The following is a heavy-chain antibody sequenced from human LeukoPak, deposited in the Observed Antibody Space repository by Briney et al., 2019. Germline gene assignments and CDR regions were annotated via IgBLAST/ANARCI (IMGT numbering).Heavy chain of an antibody. J-gene: IGHJ6*02. CDR1: GYTLTELS. V-gene: IGHV1-24*01. Sequence: ASVKVSCKVSGYTLTELSIHWVRQAPGKGLEWMGSLDPEDGETVYAQIFQGRVTMTEDTSTDTVYMQLSSLRSDDTAVYFCATGVISPPGLPCYYYPMDVWGQGTTVTVSS. CDR2: LDPEDGET. CDR3: ATGVISPPGLPCYYYPMDV. D-gene: IGHD3-16*02.